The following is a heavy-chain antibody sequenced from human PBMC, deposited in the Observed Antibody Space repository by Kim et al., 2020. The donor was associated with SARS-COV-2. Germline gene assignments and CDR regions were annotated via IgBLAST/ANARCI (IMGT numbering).Heavy chain of an antibody. CDR1: GGSISSSSYY. D-gene: IGHD5-18*01. CDR2: IYYSGST. J-gene: IGHJ4*02. Sequence: SETLSLTCTVSGGSISSSSYYWGWIRQPPGKGLEWIGSIYYSGSTYYNPSLKSRVTISVDTSKNQFSLKLSSVTAADTAVYYCARHGYSYGATPFDYWGQGTLVTVSS. V-gene: IGHV4-39*01. CDR3: ARHGYSYGATPFDY.